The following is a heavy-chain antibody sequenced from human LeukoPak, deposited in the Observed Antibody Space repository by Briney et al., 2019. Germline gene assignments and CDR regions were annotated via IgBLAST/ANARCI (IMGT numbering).Heavy chain of an antibody. CDR2: IYYSGST. CDR3: ARDGRQWLSLGAFDI. CDR1: GGSISSYY. Sequence: SKTLSLTCTVSGGSISSYYWSWIRQPPGKGLEWIGYIYYSGSTNYNPSLRSRVTISVDTSKNQFSLKLSSVTAADTAVYYCARDGRQWLSLGAFDIWGQGTMVTVSS. D-gene: IGHD6-19*01. V-gene: IGHV4-59*01. J-gene: IGHJ3*02.